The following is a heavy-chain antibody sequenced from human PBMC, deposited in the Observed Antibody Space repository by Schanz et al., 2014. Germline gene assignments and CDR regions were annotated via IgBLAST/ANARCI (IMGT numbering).Heavy chain of an antibody. CDR2: FDAHDGRA. CDR3: AKTLFPGGTQTFGN. V-gene: IGHV3-23*04. D-gene: IGHD2-8*02. Sequence: EVELVESGGGLVQPGGSLRLSCAASGFTFSSYAMGWVRQAPGKGLEWVSGFDAHDGRAYYADSAKGRFTISRDNSKSTLYVEMNSLRVEDTAVYYCAKTLFPGGTQTFGNWGRGTLVTVSS. CDR1: GFTFSSYA. J-gene: IGHJ4*02.